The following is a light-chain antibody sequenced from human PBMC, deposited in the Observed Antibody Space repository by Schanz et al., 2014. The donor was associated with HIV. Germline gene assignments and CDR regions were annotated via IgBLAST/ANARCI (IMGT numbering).Light chain of an antibody. Sequence: QSVLTQPASVSGSPGQSITISCTGTSSDVGSYNLVSWYQQHPGKAPKLMIYEGSKRPSGVSNRFSGSKSGNTASLTISGLQAEDEADYYCCSYAGSYTFYVFGTGTKLTVL. J-gene: IGLJ1*01. V-gene: IGLV2-23*01. CDR1: SSDVGSYNL. CDR3: CSYAGSYTFYV. CDR2: EGS.